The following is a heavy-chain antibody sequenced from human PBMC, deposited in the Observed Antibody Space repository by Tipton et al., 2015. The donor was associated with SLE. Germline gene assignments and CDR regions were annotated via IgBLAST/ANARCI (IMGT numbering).Heavy chain of an antibody. V-gene: IGHV4-61*01. D-gene: IGHD1-14*01. CDR1: GGSVSSGSYY. J-gene: IGHJ4*02. Sequence: TLSLTCTVSGGSVSSGSYYWNWIRQPPGKGLEWIGYIYDSGSTNYHPSLKSRVTISVDTSKNQFSLKLNSVTAADTAMYYCARAHEPGFDCWGQGTLVTVSS. CDR3: ARAHEPGFDC. CDR2: IYDSGST.